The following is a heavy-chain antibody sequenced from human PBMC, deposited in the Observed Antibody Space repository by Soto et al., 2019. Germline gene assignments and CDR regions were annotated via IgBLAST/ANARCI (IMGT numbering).Heavy chain of an antibody. J-gene: IGHJ5*02. V-gene: IGHV1-3*01. CDR3: GRDQSGIGYYVDWFDP. Sequence: ASVKVSCKASVYTFTSYGISWVRQAPGQRLEWMGWINACNGNTYYSEKFEGRVTFTRDTAATTVNMELTSLTSEDTAIYYCGRDQSGIGYYVDWFDPWGQGTLVT. D-gene: IGHD3-10*02. CDR2: INACNGNT. CDR1: VYTFTSYG.